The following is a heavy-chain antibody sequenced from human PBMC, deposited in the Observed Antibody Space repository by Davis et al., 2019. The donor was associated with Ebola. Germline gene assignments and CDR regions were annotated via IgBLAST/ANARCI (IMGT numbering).Heavy chain of an antibody. CDR1: GYTFTNYD. J-gene: IGHJ2*01. V-gene: IGHV1-8*01. Sequence: ASVKVSCKTSGYTFTNYDINWVRQATGQGLEWMGWLNPNSGNTDSTHKFQGRLTMTRNTSISTAYMELSSLRSEDTAVYYCARASSSGWYVDFDLWGRGTLVTVSS. CDR2: LNPNSGNT. D-gene: IGHD6-19*01. CDR3: ARASSSGWYVDFDL.